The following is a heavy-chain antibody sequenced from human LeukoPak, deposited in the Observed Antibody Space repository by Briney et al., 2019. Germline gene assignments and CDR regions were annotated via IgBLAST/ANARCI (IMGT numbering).Heavy chain of an antibody. V-gene: IGHV3-23*01. CDR2: INGGNDAT. J-gene: IGHJ4*02. CDR1: GFTVINYA. D-gene: IGHD6-19*01. Sequence: PGGSLRLSCAASGFTVINYAMAWVRQAPGKGLEWVSAINGGNDATNYANSVKGRFTISRDNSKNTLYLQMNSLRAEDTAVYYCARRSGIAVAGAFDYWGQGTLVTVSS. CDR3: ARRSGIAVAGAFDY.